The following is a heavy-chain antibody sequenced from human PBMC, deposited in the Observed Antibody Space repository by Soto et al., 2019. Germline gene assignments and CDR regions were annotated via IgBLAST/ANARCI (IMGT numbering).Heavy chain of an antibody. D-gene: IGHD2-2*01. Sequence: SVKVSCKASGGTFSSYAISWVRQAPGQGLEWMGGIIPIFGTANYAQKFQGRVTITADKSTSTAYMELSSLRSEDTAVYYCARVRDIVVVNWFDPWGQGTLVTVSS. CDR1: GGTFSSYA. J-gene: IGHJ5*02. CDR3: ARVRDIVVVNWFDP. V-gene: IGHV1-69*06. CDR2: IIPIFGTA.